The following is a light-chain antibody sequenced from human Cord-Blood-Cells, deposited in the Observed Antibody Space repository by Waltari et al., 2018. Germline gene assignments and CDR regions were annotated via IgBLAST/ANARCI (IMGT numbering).Light chain of an antibody. CDR1: SSNIGSHY. CDR2: RNN. J-gene: IGLJ3*02. CDR3: AAWDDSLSGRV. V-gene: IGLV1-47*01. Sequence: QSVLTQPPSASGTPGQRVTIPCSGSSSNIGSHYVYWYQQLPGTAPKLLIYRNNQRPSGVPDRFSGSKSGTSASLAISGLRSEDEADYYCAAWDDSLSGRVFGGGTKLTVL.